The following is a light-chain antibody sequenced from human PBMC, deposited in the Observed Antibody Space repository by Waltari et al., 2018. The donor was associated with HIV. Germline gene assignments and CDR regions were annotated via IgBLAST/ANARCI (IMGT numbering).Light chain of an antibody. Sequence: EIVLTQSPPTLSFSPGERATLSCRASLSVSSYLAWYQQKPGQAPRFLIYDASNRATGIPARFSGSGSGTDFTLTISSLGAEEFAVYYCQQRSTFGGGTKVEIK. CDR3: QQRST. CDR1: LSVSSY. CDR2: DAS. V-gene: IGKV3-11*01. J-gene: IGKJ4*01.